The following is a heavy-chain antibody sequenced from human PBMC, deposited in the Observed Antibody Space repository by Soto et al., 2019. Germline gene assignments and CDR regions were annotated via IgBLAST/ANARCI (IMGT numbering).Heavy chain of an antibody. D-gene: IGHD2-21*01. CDR1: GYTLATYG. CDR3: ARDEVYGRRELLAY. V-gene: IGHV1-18*01. Sequence: GASVKVSCKASGYTLATYGLSWVRQAPGHGLEWVAWISPYNGNSKIAQKFEGRVTLTTDTSTSTAFMELRSLRSDDTAVYYCARDEVYGRRELLAYRAQRSFDIVSS. J-gene: IGHJ4*02. CDR2: ISPYNGNS.